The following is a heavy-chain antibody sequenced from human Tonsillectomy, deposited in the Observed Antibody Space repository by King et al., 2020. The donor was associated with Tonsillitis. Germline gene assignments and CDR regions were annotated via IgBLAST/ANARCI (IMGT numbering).Heavy chain of an antibody. Sequence: VQLVESGGGVVRPGGSLRLSCAISGFSISDNYMAWVRQFPGKGLDWVSLIYKGGTADYADSVKGRVIVSKDNSKNKVFLQMNSLRVDDTALYFCAGVYFSAGSCSFDSWGQGTLVTVSS. CDR3: AGVYFSAGSCSFDS. CDR1: GFSISDNY. V-gene: IGHV3-66*01. J-gene: IGHJ5*01. D-gene: IGHD2-15*01. CDR2: IYKGGTA.